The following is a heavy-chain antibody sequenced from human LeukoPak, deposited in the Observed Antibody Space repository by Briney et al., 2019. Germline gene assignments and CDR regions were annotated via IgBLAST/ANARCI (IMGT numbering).Heavy chain of an antibody. D-gene: IGHD2-2*01. V-gene: IGHV4-39*01. CDR2: IYYSGST. Sequence: SETLSLTCTVSGGSIRSSSYYWVWMRQPPGKGLEWIGSIYYSGSTYYNPSLKSRVTISVDTSKKQFSLKVNSVTAADTAVYYCARTNGLVVVPATTFDSWGQGTLVTVSS. CDR1: GGSIRSSSYY. J-gene: IGHJ4*02. CDR3: ARTNGLVVVPATTFDS.